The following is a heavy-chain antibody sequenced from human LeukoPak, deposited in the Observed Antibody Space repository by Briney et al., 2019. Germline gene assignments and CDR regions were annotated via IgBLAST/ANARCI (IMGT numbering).Heavy chain of an antibody. V-gene: IGHV3-30-3*01. CDR1: GFTFSSYA. CDR2: ISYDGSNK. D-gene: IGHD1-26*01. Sequence: GGSLRLSCAASGFTFSSYAMHWVRQAPGKGLEWVAVISYDGSNKYYADSVKGRFTISRDNSKNTLYLQMNSLRAEDTAVYYCARGQVGADPLDYWSQGTLVTVSS. J-gene: IGHJ4*02. CDR3: ARGQVGADPLDY.